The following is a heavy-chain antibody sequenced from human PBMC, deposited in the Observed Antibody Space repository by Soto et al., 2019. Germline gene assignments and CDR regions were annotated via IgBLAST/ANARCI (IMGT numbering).Heavy chain of an antibody. CDR3: ASADCTCAYCFSWPFNYGVDV. J-gene: IGHJ6*02. CDR2: IWYDGSNK. Sequence: GGSLRLSCTTSGFTFNTYGMHWVRQAPGKGLEWVAIIWYDGSNKYYADSVKGRFTISRDNSRKTLYLQMNSLRAEDTALYYCASADCTCAYCFSWPFNYGVDVWGQGTTVTVSS. V-gene: IGHV3-33*08. CDR1: GFTFNTYG. D-gene: IGHD2-8*02.